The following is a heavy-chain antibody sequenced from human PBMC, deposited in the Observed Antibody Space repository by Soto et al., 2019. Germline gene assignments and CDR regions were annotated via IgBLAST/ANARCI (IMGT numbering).Heavy chain of an antibody. CDR2: IIPIFGTA. CDR1: GGTFSSYA. V-gene: IGHV1-69*01. CDR3: ARSQGGSSSLDIYYYYYYGMDV. D-gene: IGHD2-15*01. Sequence: QVQLVQSGAEVKKPGSSVKVSCKAPGGTFSSYAISWVRQAPGQGLEWMGGIIPIFGTAKYAQKFQGRVTITADESTSTGYMALSILRSEDTAVYYCARSQGGSSSLDIYYYYYYGMDVWGQGTTVTVSS. J-gene: IGHJ6*02.